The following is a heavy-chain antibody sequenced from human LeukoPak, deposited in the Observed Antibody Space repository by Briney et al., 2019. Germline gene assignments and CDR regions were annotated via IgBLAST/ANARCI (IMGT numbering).Heavy chain of an antibody. Sequence: GGSLRLSCAASGFTFDDYAMHWVRQAPGKGLEWVSGISWNSGSIGYADSVKGRFTISRDNAKNSLYLQMNSLRAEDTALYYCAKDRADYYDSSGELDYWGQGTLVTVS. J-gene: IGHJ4*02. V-gene: IGHV3-9*01. CDR3: AKDRADYYDSSGELDY. CDR1: GFTFDDYA. CDR2: ISWNSGSI. D-gene: IGHD3-22*01.